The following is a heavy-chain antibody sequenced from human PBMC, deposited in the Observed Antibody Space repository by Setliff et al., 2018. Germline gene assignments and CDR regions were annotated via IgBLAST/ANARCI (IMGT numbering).Heavy chain of an antibody. Sequence: SETLSLTCAVPGGSVTSHYWSWIRQPPGKGLEWIGHINRRGSTNFTPSLKSRVTISLDTSNNQFSLSLSSVTAADTAVYYCARMSGFQYMDVWGKGTTVTVSS. CDR1: GGSVTSHY. CDR3: ARMSGFQYMDV. J-gene: IGHJ6*03. D-gene: IGHD3-3*01. CDR2: INRRGST. V-gene: IGHV4-4*08.